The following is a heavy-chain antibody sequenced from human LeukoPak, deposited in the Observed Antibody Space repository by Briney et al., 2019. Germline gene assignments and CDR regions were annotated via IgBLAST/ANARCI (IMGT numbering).Heavy chain of an antibody. V-gene: IGHV1-18*01. J-gene: IGHJ5*02. Sequence: ASVKVSCKASGYTFTSYGISWVRQAPGQGLEWMGWISAYNGNTNYAQKLQGRVTMTTDTSTSTAYMELRSLRSDDTAVYYCARAYCSGGSCLLYNWFDPWGQGTLVTVSS. CDR3: ARAYCSGGSCLLYNWFDP. CDR1: GYTFTSYG. D-gene: IGHD2-15*01. CDR2: ISAYNGNT.